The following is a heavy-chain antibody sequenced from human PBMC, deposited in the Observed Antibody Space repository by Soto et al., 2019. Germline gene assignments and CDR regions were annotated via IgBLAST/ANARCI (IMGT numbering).Heavy chain of an antibody. CDR1: GGSISSYY. CDR3: ARADSALPAAMWYYFDY. CDR2: IYYSGST. D-gene: IGHD2-2*01. Sequence: TSETLSLTCTVSGGSISSYYWSWIRQPPGKGPEWIGYIYYSGSTNYNPSLKSRVTISVDTSKNQFSLKLSSVTAADTAVYYCARADSALPAAMWYYFDYWGQGTLVTVSS. V-gene: IGHV4-59*01. J-gene: IGHJ4*02.